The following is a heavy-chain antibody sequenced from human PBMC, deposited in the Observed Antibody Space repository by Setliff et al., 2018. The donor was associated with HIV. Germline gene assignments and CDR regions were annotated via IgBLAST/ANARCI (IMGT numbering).Heavy chain of an antibody. CDR1: GYTFTSYG. V-gene: IGHV1-18*01. CDR2: SSTYNGNT. J-gene: IGHJ4*02. Sequence: ASVKVSCKASGYTFTSYGITWVRQAPGQGLEWMGWSSTYNGNTDYAQKLQGRVTMTTDTSTSTAYMELRSLRSDGSAVYYCARDDYGDYVGDYWGQGTLVTGSS. D-gene: IGHD4-17*01. CDR3: ARDDYGDYVGDY.